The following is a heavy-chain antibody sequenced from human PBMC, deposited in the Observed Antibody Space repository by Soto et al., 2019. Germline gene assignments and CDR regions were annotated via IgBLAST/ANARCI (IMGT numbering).Heavy chain of an antibody. V-gene: IGHV4-39*01. D-gene: IGHD3-22*01. CDR3: ARRLYYDSSGFEGGGMDV. CDR2: IYYSGST. CDR1: GGSISSSSYY. J-gene: IGHJ6*02. Sequence: QLQLQESGPGLVKPSETLSLTCTVSGGSISSSSYYWGWIRQPPGKGLEWIGSIYYSGSTYYNPALKGRVSISVDTSKNQFSRRLSSVTAADTAVYYCARRLYYDSSGFEGGGMDVWGQGTTVTVSS.